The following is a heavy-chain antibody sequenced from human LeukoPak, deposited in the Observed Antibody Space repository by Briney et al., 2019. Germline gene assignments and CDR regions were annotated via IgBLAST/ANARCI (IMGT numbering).Heavy chain of an antibody. D-gene: IGHD4-17*01. Sequence: GGSLRLSCAASGFTFSSYEMNWVRQAPGKGLECVSYISSSGSTIYYADSAKGRFTISRDNAKNSLYLQMNSLRAEDTAVYYCARVRMTTVTVYYFDYWGQGTLVTVSS. V-gene: IGHV3-48*03. CDR2: ISSSGSTI. CDR3: ARVRMTTVTVYYFDY. J-gene: IGHJ4*02. CDR1: GFTFSSYE.